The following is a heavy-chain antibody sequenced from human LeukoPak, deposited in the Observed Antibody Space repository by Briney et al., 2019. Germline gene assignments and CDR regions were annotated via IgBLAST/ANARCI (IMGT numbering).Heavy chain of an antibody. CDR2: IYTSGST. D-gene: IGHD5-18*01. V-gene: IGHV4-4*07. CDR1: GGSFTPYY. J-gene: IGHJ4*02. Sequence: PSETLSLTCTVSGGSFTPYYWSWIRQPAGKGLEWIGRIYTSGSTNYNPSLKSRATISVDTSKNQFSLKLSSVTAADTAVYYCARGPLLDVDTAMVTGNFDYWGQGTLVTVSS. CDR3: ARGPLLDVDTAMVTGNFDY.